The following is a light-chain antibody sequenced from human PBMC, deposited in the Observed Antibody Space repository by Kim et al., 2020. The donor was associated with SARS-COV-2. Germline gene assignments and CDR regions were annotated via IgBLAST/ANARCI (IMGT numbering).Light chain of an antibody. CDR1: KLGDKY. CDR3: QAWDSSTAIYV. J-gene: IGLJ1*01. CDR2: QDS. V-gene: IGLV3-1*01. Sequence: SPGQTASITGSGDKLGDKYACWYQQKPGQSPVLVIYQDSKRPSGIPERFSGSNSGNTATLTISGTQAMDEADYYCQAWDSSTAIYVFGTGTKVTVL.